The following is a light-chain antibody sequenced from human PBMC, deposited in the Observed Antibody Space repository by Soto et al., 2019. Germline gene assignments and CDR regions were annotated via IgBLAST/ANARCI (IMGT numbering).Light chain of an antibody. CDR1: QSISSY. J-gene: IGKJ4*01. Sequence: EIVLTQSPATLSLSPGERATLSCWASQSISSYLAWYQQEPGQAPRLLIYDTSNRATGIPARFSGSGSGTDFTLTISSLEPEDFAVYYCQQRSNWPPLTFGGGTKVEIK. V-gene: IGKV3-11*01. CDR2: DTS. CDR3: QQRSNWPPLT.